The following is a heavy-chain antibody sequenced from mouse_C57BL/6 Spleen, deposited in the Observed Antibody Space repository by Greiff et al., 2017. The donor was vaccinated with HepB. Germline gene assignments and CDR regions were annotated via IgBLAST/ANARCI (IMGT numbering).Heavy chain of an antibody. CDR1: GYTFTDYY. V-gene: IGHV1-76*01. Sequence: QVQLQQSGAELVRPGASVKLSCKASGYTFTDYYINWVKQRPGQGLEWIARIYPGSGNTYYNEKFKGKATLTAEKSSRTAYMQLSSLTSEDSAVYFCARSGYYGSSLYYFDYWGQGTTLTVSS. CDR2: IYPGSGNT. J-gene: IGHJ2*01. CDR3: ARSGYYGSSLYYFDY. D-gene: IGHD1-1*01.